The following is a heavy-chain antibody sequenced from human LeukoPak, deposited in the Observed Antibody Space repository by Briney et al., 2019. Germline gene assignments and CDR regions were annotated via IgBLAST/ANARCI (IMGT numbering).Heavy chain of an antibody. D-gene: IGHD4-17*01. CDR3: ARRRYGDS. V-gene: IGHV3-20*04. CDR1: GFTFDNYD. Sequence: PGGSLILSCAASGFTFDNYDMSWVRQVPGKGLEWVSGISWNGAGTGYADSVEGRFTVSRDNAKNSLYLQMNSLRAEDTASYYCARRRYGDSWGQGTLVTVSS. CDR2: ISWNGAGT. J-gene: IGHJ4*02.